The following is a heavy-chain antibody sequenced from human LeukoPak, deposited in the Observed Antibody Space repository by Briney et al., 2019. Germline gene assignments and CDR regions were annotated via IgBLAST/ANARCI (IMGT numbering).Heavy chain of an antibody. Sequence: GGSLRLSCAASGFTFRNYAINWVRQAPGKGLEWVSVIYSGGSTYYTDSVKGRFTISRDNSKNTLYLQMNSLRAEDTAVYYCARVRLGGYYYDSSGYYRPDAFDIWGQGTMVTVSS. CDR3: ARVRLGGYYYDSSGYYRPDAFDI. J-gene: IGHJ3*02. V-gene: IGHV3-66*01. D-gene: IGHD3-22*01. CDR1: GFTFRNYA. CDR2: IYSGGST.